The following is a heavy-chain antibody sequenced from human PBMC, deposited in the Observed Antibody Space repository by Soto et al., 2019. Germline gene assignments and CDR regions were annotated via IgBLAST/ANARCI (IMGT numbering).Heavy chain of an antibody. V-gene: IGHV3-48*02. CDR2: ISSSSSTI. D-gene: IGHD3-22*01. CDR3: ARDTADYYDSSGSPPGY. Sequence: EVQLVESGGGLVQPGGSLRLSCAASGFTFSSYSMNWVRQAPGKGLEWVSYISSSSSTIYYADSVKGRFTISRDNAKNSLYLQMNSLRDEDTAVYYCARDTADYYDSSGSPPGYWGQGTLVTVSS. J-gene: IGHJ4*02. CDR1: GFTFSSYS.